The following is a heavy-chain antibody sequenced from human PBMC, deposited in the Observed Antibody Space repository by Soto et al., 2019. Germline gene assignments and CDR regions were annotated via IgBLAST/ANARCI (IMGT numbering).Heavy chain of an antibody. CDR3: AKDRVPFWSGYGYYYYGMDV. V-gene: IGHV3-23*01. D-gene: IGHD3-3*01. J-gene: IGHJ6*02. Sequence: GGSLRLSCAASGFTFSSYAMSWVRQAPGKGLEWVSAISGSGGSTYYADSVKGRFTISRDNSKNTLYLQMNSLRAEDTAVYYCAKDRVPFWSGYGYYYYGMDVWGQGTTVTVSS. CDR2: ISGSGGST. CDR1: GFTFSSYA.